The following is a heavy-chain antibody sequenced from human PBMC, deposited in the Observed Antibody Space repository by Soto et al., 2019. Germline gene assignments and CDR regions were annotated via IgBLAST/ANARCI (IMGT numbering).Heavy chain of an antibody. J-gene: IGHJ3*02. Sequence: PSETLSLTCTVSGGSISSYYWSWIRQPPGKGLEWIGYIYYSGSTNYNPSLKSRGTISVDTSKNQFSLTLSSVTAADTAVSYCTSWTTVTTKRFVACDIWGKGTMV. D-gene: IGHD4-17*01. CDR2: IYYSGST. CDR3: TSWTTVTTKRFVACDI. CDR1: GGSISSYY. V-gene: IGHV4-59*01.